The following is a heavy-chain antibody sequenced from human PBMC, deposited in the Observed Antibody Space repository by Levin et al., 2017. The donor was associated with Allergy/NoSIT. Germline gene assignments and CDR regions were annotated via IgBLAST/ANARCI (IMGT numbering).Heavy chain of an antibody. J-gene: IGHJ4*02. CDR1: GFTFSSYW. CDR2: IKQDGSEK. D-gene: IGHD6-13*01. V-gene: IGHV3-7*01. CDR3: ARVAGSWYGQYYFDY. Sequence: GESLKISCAASGFTFSSYWMSWVRQAPGKGLEWVANIKQDGSEKYYVDSVKGRFTISRDNAKNSLYLQMNSLRAEDTAVYYCARVAGSWYGQYYFDYWGQGTLVTVSS.